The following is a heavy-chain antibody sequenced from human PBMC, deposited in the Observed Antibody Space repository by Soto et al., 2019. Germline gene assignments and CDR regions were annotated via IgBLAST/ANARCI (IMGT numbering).Heavy chain of an antibody. J-gene: IGHJ6*02. CDR3: AKVGATIFGVVIHYYYYYGMDV. V-gene: IGHV3-30*18. Sequence: GGSLRLSCAASGFTFSSYGMHWVRQAPGKGLEWVAVISYDGSNKYYADSVKGRFTISRDNSKNTLYLQMNSLRAEDTAVYYCAKVGATIFGVVIHYYYYYGMDVWGQGTTVTVSS. CDR2: ISYDGSNK. D-gene: IGHD3-3*01. CDR1: GFTFSSYG.